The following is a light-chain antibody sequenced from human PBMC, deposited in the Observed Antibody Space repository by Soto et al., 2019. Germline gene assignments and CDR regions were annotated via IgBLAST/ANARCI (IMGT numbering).Light chain of an antibody. V-gene: IGKV3-20*01. J-gene: IGKJ1*01. CDR3: QQYGSSGT. CDR2: GAS. CDR1: QSVSNNY. Sequence: EIVFTQSPCTGSPSQYERTTLSCRASQSVSNNYLAWYQQKPGQAPRLLIYGASNRATGIPDRFSGSGSGTDFTLTISRLEPEDFAVYYCQQYGSSGTLGQGTKVDIK.